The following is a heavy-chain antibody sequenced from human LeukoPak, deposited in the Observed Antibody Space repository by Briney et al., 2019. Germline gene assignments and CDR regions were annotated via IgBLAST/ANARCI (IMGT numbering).Heavy chain of an antibody. CDR2: ISTSGSTI. D-gene: IGHD2-8*01. CDR1: GFTFSSYE. V-gene: IGHV3-48*03. Sequence: GGSLRLSCAASGFTFSSYEINWVRQAPGKGLEWISYISTSGSTINYSDSVKGRFTISRDNARNSVYLHMTSLRAEDTDVYYCARNGLAANGYFDYWGQGTLVTVSS. CDR3: ARNGLAANGYFDY. J-gene: IGHJ4*02.